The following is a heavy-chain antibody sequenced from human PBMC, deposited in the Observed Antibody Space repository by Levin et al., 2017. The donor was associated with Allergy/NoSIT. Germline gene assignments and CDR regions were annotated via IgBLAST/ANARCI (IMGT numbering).Heavy chain of an antibody. J-gene: IGHJ6*02. CDR1: GFTFSSYA. Sequence: GGSLRLSCAASGFTFSSYAMHWVRQAPGKGLEWVAVISYDGSNKYYADSVKGRFTISRDNSKNTLYLQMNSLRAEDTAVYYCARVGDSSGYYYYGMDVWGQGTTVTVSS. D-gene: IGHD3-22*01. CDR3: ARVGDSSGYYYYGMDV. CDR2: ISYDGSNK. V-gene: IGHV3-30*04.